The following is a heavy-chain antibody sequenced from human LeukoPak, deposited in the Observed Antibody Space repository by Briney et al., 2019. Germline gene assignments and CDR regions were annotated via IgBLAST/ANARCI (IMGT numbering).Heavy chain of an antibody. Sequence: SQTLSLTCTVSGGSISSGGYYWSWIRQHPGKGLEWIGYIYYSGSTYYNPSLKSRVTISVDTSKNQFSPKLSSVTAADTAVYYCARGRETAAFDYWGQGTLVTVSS. CDR3: ARGRETAAFDY. J-gene: IGHJ4*02. CDR2: IYYSGST. CDR1: GGSISSGGYY. D-gene: IGHD2-2*01. V-gene: IGHV4-31*03.